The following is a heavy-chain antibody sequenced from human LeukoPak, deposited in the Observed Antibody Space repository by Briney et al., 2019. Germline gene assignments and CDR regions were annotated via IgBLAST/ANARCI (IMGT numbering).Heavy chain of an antibody. Sequence: ASVKVSCKASGYTFTGYYMHWVRQAPGQGLEWMGWINPNSDGTNYAQKFQGRVTMTRDTSISTAYMELSRLRSDDTAVYYCARGNYDSSGQGAFDIWGQGTMVTVSS. J-gene: IGHJ3*02. D-gene: IGHD3-22*01. CDR2: INPNSDGT. CDR3: ARGNYDSSGQGAFDI. V-gene: IGHV1-2*02. CDR1: GYTFTGYY.